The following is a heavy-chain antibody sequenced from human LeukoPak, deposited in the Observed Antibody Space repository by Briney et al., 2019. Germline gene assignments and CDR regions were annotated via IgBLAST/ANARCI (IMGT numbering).Heavy chain of an antibody. J-gene: IGHJ5*02. CDR1: GFTFNSYT. Sequence: PGGSLRLSCAASGFTFNSYTMNWVRQAPGKGLEWVSSISSSSSYIYYADSVKGRFTISRDNTKNTLYLLMNSLRPEDTAVYYCARTGAYCGGDCSANFDPWGQGNMVTVSS. V-gene: IGHV3-21*01. D-gene: IGHD2-21*01. CDR2: ISSSSSYI. CDR3: ARTGAYCGGDCSANFDP.